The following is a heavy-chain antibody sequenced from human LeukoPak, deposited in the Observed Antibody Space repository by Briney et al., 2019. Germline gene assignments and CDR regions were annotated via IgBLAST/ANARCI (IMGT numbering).Heavy chain of an antibody. J-gene: IGHJ4*02. D-gene: IGHD5-24*01. CDR2: IIPIFGTA. CDR1: GGTFSSYA. CDR3: AARDGYNDRADY. V-gene: IGHV1-69*05. Sequence: ASVKVSCKASGGTFSSYAISWVRQAPGQGLEWMGRIIPIFGTANYAQKFQGRVTITTDESTSTAYMELSSLRSEDTAAYYCAARDGYNDRADYWGQGTLVTVSS.